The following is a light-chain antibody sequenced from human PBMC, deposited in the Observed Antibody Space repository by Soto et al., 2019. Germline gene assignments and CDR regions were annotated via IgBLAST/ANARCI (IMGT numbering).Light chain of an antibody. V-gene: IGKV3-20*01. CDR2: GAS. CDR1: QSVSSNY. Sequence: EIVLTQSPGTLSLSPGERATLSCRASQSVSSNYLAWYQQKPGQAPRLLIYGASSRATGIPDRFSGSGSGTDCTLTVNRLEPEDLAVYYCQQYGSSPKTFGQGTKVEI. CDR3: QQYGSSPKT. J-gene: IGKJ1*01.